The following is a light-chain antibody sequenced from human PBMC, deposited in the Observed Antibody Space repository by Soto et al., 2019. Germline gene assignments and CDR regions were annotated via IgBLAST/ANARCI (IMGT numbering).Light chain of an antibody. V-gene: IGKV3-20*01. CDR2: GAS. CDR1: QSVSSR. CDR3: QHFGGTTFT. Sequence: EIVMTQSPATLSVSPGERVTLSCRASQSVSSRLAWYQQKPGQSPSLLIYGASTRATGIPDRFSGSGSGTHFTLTISRLEPGDFAVYYCQHFGGTTFTFGQGTRLEIK. J-gene: IGKJ5*01.